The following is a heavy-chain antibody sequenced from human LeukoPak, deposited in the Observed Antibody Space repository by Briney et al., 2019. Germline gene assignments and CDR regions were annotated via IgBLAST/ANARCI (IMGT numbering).Heavy chain of an antibody. CDR1: GFIFDDYV. CDR3: ARDTYHSAWYPWYFDN. D-gene: IGHD6-19*01. V-gene: IGHV3-20*01. Sequence: PGGSLRLSCAASGFIFDDYVMAWVPQAPGGGVEGVVDFNWNGGTTNYADSVQGRFTISRDNAKNFLYLQMNSLRAEDTALYHCARDTYHSAWYPWYFDNWGPGTLVTVSS. CDR2: FNWNGGTT. J-gene: IGHJ4*02.